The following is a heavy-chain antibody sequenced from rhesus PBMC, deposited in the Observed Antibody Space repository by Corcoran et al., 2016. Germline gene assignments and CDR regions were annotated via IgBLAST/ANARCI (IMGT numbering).Heavy chain of an antibody. V-gene: IGHV4S10*01. CDR3: ALCDLGHRYSDV. CDR2: IYVSRSST. J-gene: IGHJ2*01. Sequence: QVQLQESGPGLVRPLATLSLTCSVSGSSISCISGRSWIRTYPGQGLELIGSIYVSRSSTNYNPSLESRVTISKDTSKIQFSVKLTDVTAADTAVYYCALCDLGHRYSDVWGPGTPITISS. D-gene: IGHD3-22*01. CDR1: GSSISCISG.